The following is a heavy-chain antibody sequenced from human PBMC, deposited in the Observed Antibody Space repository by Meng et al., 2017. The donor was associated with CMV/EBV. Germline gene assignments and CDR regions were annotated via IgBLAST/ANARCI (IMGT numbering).Heavy chain of an antibody. CDR3: ARDTGYYSGPGVYYYYGMDV. V-gene: IGHV3-7*01. CDR2: IKQDGSEK. Sequence: GESLKISCAASGFTLSSYWMSWVRQAPGKGLEWVANIKQDGSEKYYVDSVKGRFTISRDNAKNSLYLQMNSLRAEDTAVYYCARDTGYYSGPGVYYYYGMDVWGQGTTVTVSS. J-gene: IGHJ6*02. D-gene: IGHD3-3*01. CDR1: GFTLSSYW.